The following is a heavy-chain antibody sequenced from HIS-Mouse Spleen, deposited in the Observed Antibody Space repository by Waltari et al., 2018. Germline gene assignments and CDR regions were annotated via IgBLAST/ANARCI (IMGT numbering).Heavy chain of an antibody. J-gene: IGHJ4*02. CDR2: IWYDGSNK. V-gene: IGHV3-33*06. Sequence: QVQLVESGGGVVQPGRSLRLSCAASGFTFSSYGMHWVRRAPGKGLEWVAVIWYDGSNKYYADSVKGRFTISRDNSKNTLYLQMNSLRAEDTAVYYCAKEESGGVLPFDYWGQGTLVTVSS. CDR3: AKEESGGVLPFDY. CDR1: GFTFSSYG. D-gene: IGHD2-8*02.